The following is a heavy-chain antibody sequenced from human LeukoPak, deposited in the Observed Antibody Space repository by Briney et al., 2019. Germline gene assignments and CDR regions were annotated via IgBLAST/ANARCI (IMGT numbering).Heavy chain of an antibody. CDR1: GFTFSSYW. V-gene: IGHV3-7*01. Sequence: GGSLRLSCTASGFTFSSYWMNWVRQAPGKGLEWVASIKQDGSEKKYVDSVKGRFTISRDNDKNSLYLQMNSLRAEDTAVYYCARVYGVYYDSTGYYSGWGQGTLVTVSS. CDR2: IKQDGSEK. J-gene: IGHJ4*02. D-gene: IGHD3-22*01. CDR3: ARVYGVYYDSTGYYSG.